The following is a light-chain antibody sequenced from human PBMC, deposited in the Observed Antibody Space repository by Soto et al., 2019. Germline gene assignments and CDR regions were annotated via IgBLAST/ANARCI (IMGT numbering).Light chain of an antibody. CDR1: QSLNSN. J-gene: IGKJ5*01. V-gene: IGKV3-15*01. CDR2: GAS. CDR3: QQYNNWPIT. Sequence: DTIMTQSPVILSVSPGERATVSCRASQSLNSNLAWYQQKPGQAPRLLIIGASERVTTIPARFSGSGSGTEFTLTISSLQSEDFAVYYCQQYNNWPITFGQGTRLEIK.